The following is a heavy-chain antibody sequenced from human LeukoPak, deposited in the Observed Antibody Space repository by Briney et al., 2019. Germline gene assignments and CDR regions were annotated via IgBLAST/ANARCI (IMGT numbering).Heavy chain of an antibody. CDR2: ISSSSSTI. CDR3: ARRASGSYYVVHRLEYYFDY. CDR1: GFTFSSYS. J-gene: IGHJ4*02. D-gene: IGHD1-26*01. V-gene: IGHV3-48*02. Sequence: QAGGSLRLSCAASGFTFSSYSMNWVRQAPGKGLEWVSYISSSSSTIYYADSVKGRFTISRDNAKNSLYLQMNSLRDEDTAVYYCARRASGSYYVVHRLEYYFDYWGQGTLVTVSS.